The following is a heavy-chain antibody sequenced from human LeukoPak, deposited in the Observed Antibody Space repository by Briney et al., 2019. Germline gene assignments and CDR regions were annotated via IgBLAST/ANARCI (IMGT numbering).Heavy chain of an antibody. Sequence: GASVKVSCKASGYTFTSYGISWVRQAPGQGLEWMGWISAYNGNTNYAQKLQGRVTMTTDTSTSTAYMELRSLRSDGTAVYYCVRGPVTIFGVVTIDYWGQGTLVTVSS. CDR2: ISAYNGNT. D-gene: IGHD3-3*01. V-gene: IGHV1-18*01. CDR1: GYTFTSYG. J-gene: IGHJ4*02. CDR3: VRGPVTIFGVVTIDY.